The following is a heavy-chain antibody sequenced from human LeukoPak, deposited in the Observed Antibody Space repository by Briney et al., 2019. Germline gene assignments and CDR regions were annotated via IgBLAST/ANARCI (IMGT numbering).Heavy chain of an antibody. CDR1: GYTFTGYY. Sequence: ASVTVSCKASGYTFTGYYMHWVRQAPGQGLEWMGGINPNSGGTNYAQKFQGRVTMTRHTSISTAYMELSRLRSDDTAVYYCARGVPLVYADYWGQGTLVTVSS. D-gene: IGHD2-8*01. J-gene: IGHJ4*02. V-gene: IGHV1-2*02. CDR2: INPNSGGT. CDR3: ARGVPLVYADY.